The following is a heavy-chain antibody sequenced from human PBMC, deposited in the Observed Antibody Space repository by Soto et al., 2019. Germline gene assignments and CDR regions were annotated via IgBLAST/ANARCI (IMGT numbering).Heavy chain of an antibody. Sequence: SQTLSLPCTVSGGTISRGGYYLSCIRQQTGKGLEWIGYIYYSWSTYYNPSLKSRVTISVDTSKNQFSLKLSSVTAADTAVYYCARRYVCNFANRGQGTLVT. CDR1: GGTISRGGYY. V-gene: IGHV4-31*03. CDR3: ARRYVCNFAN. CDR2: IYYSWST. D-gene: IGHD3-16*01. J-gene: IGHJ4*02.